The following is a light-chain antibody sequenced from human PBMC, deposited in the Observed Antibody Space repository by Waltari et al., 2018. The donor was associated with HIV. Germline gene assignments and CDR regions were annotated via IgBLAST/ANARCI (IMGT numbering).Light chain of an antibody. CDR2: DNE. J-gene: IGLJ1*01. Sequence: QSVLTQPPSVSAAPGQKVTISCSGSSSNIGNNYVSWYQQLPGTAPKLLIYDNEKRPSGIPDRFSGSKSGTSATLGITGLQTGDEADYYCGTWDSSLSAYVFGTGTKVTVL. CDR3: GTWDSSLSAYV. V-gene: IGLV1-51*01. CDR1: SSNIGNNY.